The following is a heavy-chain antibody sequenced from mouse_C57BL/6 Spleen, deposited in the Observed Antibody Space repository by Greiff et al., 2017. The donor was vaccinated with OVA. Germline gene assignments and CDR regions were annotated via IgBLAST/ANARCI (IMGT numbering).Heavy chain of an antibody. Sequence: VQLQESGPELVKPGASVKISCKASGYAFSSSWMHWVKQRPGKGLAWIGRIYPGDGETNDNGKFKGKATLTADKSSSTAYMQLSSLTSEDAAVYFCARGNGLYARDYWGQGTSVTVAS. CDR2: IYPGDGET. J-gene: IGHJ4*01. V-gene: IGHV1-82*01. CDR3: ARGNGLYARDY. CDR1: GYAFSSSW.